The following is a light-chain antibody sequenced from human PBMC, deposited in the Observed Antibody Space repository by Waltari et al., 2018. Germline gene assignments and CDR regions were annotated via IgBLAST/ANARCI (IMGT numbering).Light chain of an antibody. J-gene: IGKJ1*01. Sequence: IMLKQSPGTLSLSPGESATLSCRASQSISRYLAWYQQKPGQAPRLLIYGASTRATGIPDRFSGSGSGTDFSLTISGLEPEDSAVYYCQHHFRLPATFGQGTKVEIK. CDR2: GAS. V-gene: IGKV3-20*01. CDR3: QHHFRLPAT. CDR1: QSISRY.